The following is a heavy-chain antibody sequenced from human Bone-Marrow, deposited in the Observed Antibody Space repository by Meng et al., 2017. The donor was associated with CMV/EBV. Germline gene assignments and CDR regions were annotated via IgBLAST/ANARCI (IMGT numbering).Heavy chain of an antibody. V-gene: IGHV3-33*01. CDR3: SRDLGGSSSRPNYYYGIDV. CDR2: IWYDGSNK. D-gene: IGHD6-6*01. J-gene: IGHJ6*02. CDR1: GFTFSSYG. Sequence: GESLKISCAASGFTFSSYGMHWVRQAPGKGLEWVAVIWYDGSNKYYADSVKGRFTISRDNAKNSLYLQMNRLRAQETAVYYCSRDLGGSSSRPNYYYGIDVWGQGNTVTVSS.